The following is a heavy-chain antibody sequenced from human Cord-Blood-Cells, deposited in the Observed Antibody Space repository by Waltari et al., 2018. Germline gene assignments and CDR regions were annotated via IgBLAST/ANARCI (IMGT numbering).Heavy chain of an antibody. Sequence: QVQLVQSGAEVKKPGSSVKVSCKASGGTFSSYAISWVRQAPGQGLEWMWRILPIFGTANDAQKFQGRVTITADESTSTAYMELSSLRSEDTAVYYCARSSQLWLLFDYWGQGTLVTVSS. CDR3: ARSSQLWLLFDY. CDR1: GGTFSSYA. J-gene: IGHJ4*02. CDR2: ILPIFGTA. V-gene: IGHV1-69*18. D-gene: IGHD3-22*01.